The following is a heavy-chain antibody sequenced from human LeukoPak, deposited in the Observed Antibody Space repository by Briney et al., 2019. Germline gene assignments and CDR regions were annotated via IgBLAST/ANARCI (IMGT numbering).Heavy chain of an antibody. CDR2: IIPILGIG. CDR3: ARHLEQQLSGPIDY. Sequence: ASVNVSCKASGGTFSSYVISWVRQAPGQGLEWMGRIIPILGIGNYAQKFQGRVTITADKSTSTAYMELSSLRSEDTAVYYCARHLEQQLSGPIDYWGQGTLVTVSS. D-gene: IGHD6-13*01. J-gene: IGHJ4*02. CDR1: GGTFSSYV. V-gene: IGHV1-69*04.